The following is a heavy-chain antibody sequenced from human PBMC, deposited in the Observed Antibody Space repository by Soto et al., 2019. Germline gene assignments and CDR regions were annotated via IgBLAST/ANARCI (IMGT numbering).Heavy chain of an antibody. Sequence: SETLSVTCTVSGGSISSSSYYWGWIRQPPGKGLEWIGSIYYSGNTYYNPSLKSRVAISLDMSKNQFSLKLNSVTAADTAVYYCARGGNELLLYRFYYLCQGDLLTVSS. V-gene: IGHV4-39*01. J-gene: IGHJ4*02. D-gene: IGHD2-2*02. CDR1: GGSISSSSYY. CDR3: ARGGNELLLYRFYY. CDR2: IYYSGNT.